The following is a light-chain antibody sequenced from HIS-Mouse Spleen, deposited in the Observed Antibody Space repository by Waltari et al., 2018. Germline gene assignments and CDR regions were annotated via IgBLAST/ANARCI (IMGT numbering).Light chain of an antibody. CDR2: EVS. Sequence: QSALTQPASVSGSPGQSITISCTGTSSDVGSYNLVSWYQQHPGKAPKPMIYEVSKRPSGVSNRFSGSKSGNTASLTISGLQAEDEADYYCCSYAGSSTFEVFGGGTKLTVL. CDR3: CSYAGSSTFEV. CDR1: SSDVGSYNL. V-gene: IGLV2-23*02. J-gene: IGLJ2*01.